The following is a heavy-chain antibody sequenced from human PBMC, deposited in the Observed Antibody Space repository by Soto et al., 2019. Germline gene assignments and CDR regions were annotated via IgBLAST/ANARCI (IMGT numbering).Heavy chain of an antibody. V-gene: IGHV3-23*01. J-gene: IGHJ5*02. Sequence: GGSLRLACAASGFTFSRYDMSWVRQAPGKGLEWVSAINGGRSFYRDSVEGRFTVSRDNSKNTLYLQMNSLRVEDTAIYYCATHARDLWGQATLVTVSS. D-gene: IGHD2-2*01. CDR2: INGGRS. CDR1: GFTFSRYD. CDR3: ATHARDL.